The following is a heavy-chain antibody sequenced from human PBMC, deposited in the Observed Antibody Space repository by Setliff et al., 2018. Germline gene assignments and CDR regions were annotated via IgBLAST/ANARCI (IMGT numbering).Heavy chain of an antibody. Sequence: NPSETLSLTCTVSGASINSGTYYWAWIRQPPGKGLEWIGRIHYSGTTYYNASLKSRVTMSVDTSKNQFSLNLSSVTAADTAVYYCARTGTYRYFDYWGQGALVTVSS. CDR1: GASINSGTYY. V-gene: IGHV4-39*01. CDR3: ARTGTYRYFDY. CDR2: IHYSGTT. J-gene: IGHJ4*02. D-gene: IGHD1-26*01.